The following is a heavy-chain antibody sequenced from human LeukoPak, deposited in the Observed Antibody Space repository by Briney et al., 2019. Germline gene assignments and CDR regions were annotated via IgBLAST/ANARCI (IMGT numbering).Heavy chain of an antibody. CDR3: ARDGAAAGSSYYYYYMDV. CDR1: GGSISSHY. V-gene: IGHV4-59*11. J-gene: IGHJ6*03. CDR2: IYYSGST. D-gene: IGHD6-13*01. Sequence: SETLSLTCTVSGGSISSHYWSWIRQPPGKGLEWIGYIYYSGSTNYNPSLKSRVTISVDTSKNQFSLKLSSVTAADTAVYYCARDGAAAGSSYYYYYMDVWGKGTTVTVSS.